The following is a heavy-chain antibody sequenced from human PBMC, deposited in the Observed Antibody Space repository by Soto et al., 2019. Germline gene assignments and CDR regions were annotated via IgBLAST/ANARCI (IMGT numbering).Heavy chain of an antibody. J-gene: IGHJ4*02. CDR1: GFTFSSYG. D-gene: IGHD3-22*01. CDR2: IWYDGSNK. CDR3: ARESKPYYYDSSGYYY. V-gene: IGHV3-33*01. Sequence: PGGSLRLSSAASGFTFSSYGMHWVRQAPGKGLEWVAVIWYDGSNKYYADSVKGRFTISRDNSKNTLYLQMNSLRAEDTAVYYCARESKPYYYDSSGYYYWGQGTLVTVSS.